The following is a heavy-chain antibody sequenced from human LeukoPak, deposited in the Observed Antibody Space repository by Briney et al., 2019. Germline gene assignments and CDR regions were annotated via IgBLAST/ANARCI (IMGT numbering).Heavy chain of an antibody. V-gene: IGHV4-39*01. CDR2: INYSGSN. CDR3: ARHRPLEVVTNAFDI. CDR1: GGSIGSSSYY. D-gene: IGHD3-22*01. J-gene: IGHJ3*02. Sequence: SETLSLTCTVSGGSIGSSSYYWGWIRQPPGKGLEWIGSINYSGSNYKNPSLKSRVTISVDTSKNQVSLRLTSVTAADTAVYFCARHRPLEVVTNAFDIWGQGTTVTVSS.